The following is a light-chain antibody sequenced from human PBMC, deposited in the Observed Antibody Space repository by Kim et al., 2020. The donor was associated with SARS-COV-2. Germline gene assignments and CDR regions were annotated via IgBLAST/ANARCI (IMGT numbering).Light chain of an antibody. CDR1: SLRSYY. V-gene: IGLV3-19*01. Sequence: ALGQTVKITCQGDSLRSYYASRYQQKPGQAPILVIYGRNNRPSGIPDRFSGSSSVNTASLTITGAQAEDEADYYCNSRDSTGKRWVFGTGTKVTVL. CDR2: GRN. CDR3: NSRDSTGKRWV. J-gene: IGLJ1*01.